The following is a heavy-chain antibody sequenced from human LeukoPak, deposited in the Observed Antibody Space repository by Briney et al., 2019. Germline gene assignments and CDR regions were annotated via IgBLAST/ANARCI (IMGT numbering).Heavy chain of an antibody. CDR3: ARDLNPDRGLRGFDP. CDR2: INWNGGST. CDR1: GFTFDDYG. Sequence: GGSLRLSCAASGFTFDDYGMSWVRQAPGKGLEWVSGINWNGGSTDYADSVKGRFTISRDNAKNTLYLQMNSLRAEDTAVYYCARDLNPDRGLRGFDPWGQGTLVTVSS. D-gene: IGHD3-10*01. V-gene: IGHV3-20*04. J-gene: IGHJ5*02.